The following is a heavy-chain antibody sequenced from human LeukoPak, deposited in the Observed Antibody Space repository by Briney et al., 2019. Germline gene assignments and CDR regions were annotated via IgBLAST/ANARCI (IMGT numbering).Heavy chain of an antibody. CDR2: ISPSGDIT. D-gene: IGHD1-26*01. J-gene: IGHJ3*02. Sequence: GGSLRLSCAASGFTFSNNGMNWVRQAPGKGLEWVSGISPSGDITYYADSVKGRFTISRDNSKNTLYLEVISLTAEDTAVYYCARGGSYLSAFDIWGQGTMVTVSS. CDR1: GFTFSNNG. CDR3: ARGGSYLSAFDI. V-gene: IGHV3-23*01.